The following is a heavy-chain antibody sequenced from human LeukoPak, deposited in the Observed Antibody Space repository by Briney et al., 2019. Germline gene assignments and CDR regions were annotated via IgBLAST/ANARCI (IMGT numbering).Heavy chain of an antibody. CDR2: ISRSGSTI. D-gene: IGHD5-12*01. J-gene: IGHJ4*02. V-gene: IGHV3-11*01. CDR1: GFTSSDNY. Sequence: GGSLRLSCAASGFTSSDNYMSWIRQAPGKGLEWVSYISRSGSTIYYADTVKGRFTISRDNAKNSLYLQMNSLRAEDTAVYYCASAVVATDQDPPFDYWGQGTLVTVSS. CDR3: ASAVVATDQDPPFDY.